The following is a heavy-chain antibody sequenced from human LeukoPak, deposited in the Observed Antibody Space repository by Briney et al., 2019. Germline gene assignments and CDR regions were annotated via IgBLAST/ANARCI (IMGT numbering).Heavy chain of an antibody. CDR1: GFTFSSYW. Sequence: PGGSLRLSCVASGFTFSSYWMSWVRQAPGKGLEWVANIKQDGSEKYYVDSVKGRFTISRDNAKNSLYLQMNSLRAEDTAVYYCARDELLDYWGQGTLVTVSS. V-gene: IGHV3-7*01. J-gene: IGHJ4*02. CDR3: ARDELLDY. CDR2: IKQDGSEK. D-gene: IGHD1-7*01.